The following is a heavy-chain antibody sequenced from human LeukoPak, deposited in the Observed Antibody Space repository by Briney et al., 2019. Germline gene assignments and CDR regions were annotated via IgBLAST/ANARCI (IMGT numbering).Heavy chain of an antibody. J-gene: IGHJ4*02. CDR2: IHYTGST. D-gene: IGHD6-19*01. CDR1: GGSISRFY. V-gene: IGHV4-59*01. CDR3: ARDSGSGWYVLDS. Sequence: PSGTLSLTCTVSGGSISRFYWSWLRQPPGKGLEWIAYIHYTGSTNYNPSLKSRVTISLDTSKSQFSLNLTSVTAADTAVYYCARDSGSGWYVLDSWGQGTLVSVSS.